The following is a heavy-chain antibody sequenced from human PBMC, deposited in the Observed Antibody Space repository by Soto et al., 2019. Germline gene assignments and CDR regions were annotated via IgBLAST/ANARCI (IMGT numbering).Heavy chain of an antibody. CDR3: ARGLGLYYFAY. Sequence: QVQLVQSGAEVKKPGASVKVSCKASGYTFTSYAMHWVRQAPGQRLEWMGWINAGNGNTKYSQKFQGRVTITRDTSAGTAYMGLSSLRSEDTAVYYCARGLGLYYFAYGGQGTLVPVSS. CDR2: INAGNGNT. J-gene: IGHJ4*02. D-gene: IGHD1-26*01. V-gene: IGHV1-3*01. CDR1: GYTFTSYA.